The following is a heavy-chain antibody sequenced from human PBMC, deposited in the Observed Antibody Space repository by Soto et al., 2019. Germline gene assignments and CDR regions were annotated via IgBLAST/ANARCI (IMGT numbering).Heavy chain of an antibody. J-gene: IGHJ5*02. CDR2: ISYDGSNK. Sequence: QVQLVESGGGVVQPGRSLRLSCAASGFTFSSYAMHWVRQAPGKGLEWVAVISYDGSNKYYADSVKGRFTISRDNSKNTLYLQVNSLRAADTGVYFCAILLTYYYDSSWFDPWGQGTLVTVSS. D-gene: IGHD3-22*01. CDR3: AILLTYYYDSSWFDP. V-gene: IGHV3-30-3*01. CDR1: GFTFSSYA.